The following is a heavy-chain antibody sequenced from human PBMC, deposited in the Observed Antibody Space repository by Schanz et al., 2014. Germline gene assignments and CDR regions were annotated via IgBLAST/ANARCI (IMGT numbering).Heavy chain of an antibody. CDR2: ISFDGRNK. Sequence: QVQLVESGGGVVQPGRSLRLSCAASGFTFSNYAMHWVRQAPGKGLDWLAVISFDGRNKYHAQSVKGRFTISRDDAKNSLYLQMNSLRVEDTAVYYCARSEMDRGVIWGYWGQGTLVTVSS. V-gene: IGHV3-30*03. J-gene: IGHJ4*02. D-gene: IGHD3-10*01. CDR1: GFTFSNYA. CDR3: ARSEMDRGVIWGY.